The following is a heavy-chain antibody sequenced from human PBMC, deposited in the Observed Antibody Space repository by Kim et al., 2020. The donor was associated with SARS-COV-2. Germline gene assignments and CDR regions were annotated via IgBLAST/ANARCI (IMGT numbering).Heavy chain of an antibody. CDR2: INHSGST. CDR3: ARARCTNGVCYSVYYYYGMDV. J-gene: IGHJ6*02. D-gene: IGHD2-8*01. Sequence: SETLSLTCAVYGGSFSGYYWSWIRQPPGKGLEWIGEINHSGSTNYNPSLKSRVTISVDTSKNQFSLKLSSVTAADTAVYYCARARCTNGVCYSVYYYYGMDVWGQGTTVTVSS. V-gene: IGHV4-34*01. CDR1: GGSFSGYY.